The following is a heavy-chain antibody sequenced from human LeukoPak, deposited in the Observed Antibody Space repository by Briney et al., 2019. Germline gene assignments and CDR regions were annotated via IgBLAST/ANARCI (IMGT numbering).Heavy chain of an antibody. CDR1: GFTFSSHA. CDR2: IASNGDST. Sequence: GGSLRLSCAASGFTFSSHAMHWVRQAPGKGLEYVSFIASNGDSTYYANSVKGRFTIARDNSKNMLYLQMGSLRAEDMAVYYCARTERAYGAYDYWGQGTLVIVSS. V-gene: IGHV3-64*01. J-gene: IGHJ4*02. D-gene: IGHD4/OR15-4a*01. CDR3: ARTERAYGAYDY.